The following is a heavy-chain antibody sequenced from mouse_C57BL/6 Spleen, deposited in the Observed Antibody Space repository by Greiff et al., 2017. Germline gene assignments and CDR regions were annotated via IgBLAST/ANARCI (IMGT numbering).Heavy chain of an antibody. CDR2: ISSGGSYT. V-gene: IGHV5-6*01. CDR1: GFTFSSYG. CDR3: ARLGLAWFAY. Sequence: EVHLVESGGDLVKPGGSLKLSCAASGFTFSSYGMSWVRQTPDKRLEWVATISSGGSYTYYPDSVKGRFTISSDNAKNTLYLQMSSLKSEDTAMYYVARLGLAWFAYWGQGTLVTVSA. D-gene: IGHD4-1*01. J-gene: IGHJ3*01.